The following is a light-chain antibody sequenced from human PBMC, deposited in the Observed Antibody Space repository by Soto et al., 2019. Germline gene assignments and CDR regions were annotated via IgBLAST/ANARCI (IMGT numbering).Light chain of an antibody. V-gene: IGLV2-14*01. CDR3: SSYTSSSTLVV. J-gene: IGLJ2*01. CDR1: SSDVGGYNY. Sequence: QSALTQPASVSRSPGQSITISCTGTSSDVGGYNYVSWYQQHPGKAPKLIIYDVSNRPSGVSNRFSGSRSGNTASLTISGLQAEDEADYYCSSYTSSSTLVVFGGGTKLTVL. CDR2: DVS.